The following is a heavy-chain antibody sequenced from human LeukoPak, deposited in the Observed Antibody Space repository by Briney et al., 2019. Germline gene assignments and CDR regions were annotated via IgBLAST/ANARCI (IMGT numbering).Heavy chain of an antibody. CDR2: ISSSSSSA. V-gene: IGHV3-48*04. Sequence: GGSLRLSCAASGFTFSSFSMNWVRQAPGKGLEWISYISSSSSSAYYADSVKGRFTISRDNAKNSLYLQMNSLRAEDTAVYYCARVIGSYGDSAYWGQGTLVPSPQ. CDR1: GFTFSSFS. CDR3: ARVIGSYGDSAY. D-gene: IGHD4-17*01. J-gene: IGHJ4*02.